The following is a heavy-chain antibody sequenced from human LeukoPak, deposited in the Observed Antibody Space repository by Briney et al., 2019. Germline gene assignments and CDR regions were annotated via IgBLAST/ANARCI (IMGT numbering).Heavy chain of an antibody. CDR3: ARRSRNGLDAFDI. CDR1: AYTFTGYY. CDR2: IDPNNGDT. Sequence: ASVKVSCKASAYTFTGYYLHWVRQAPGQGPAWMGWIDPNNGDTEYAQKFQGRVTMTRVRSISKAYMELSRLTSDDTAVYYCARRSRNGLDAFDIWGQGTMVTVSS. J-gene: IGHJ3*02. V-gene: IGHV1-2*02. D-gene: IGHD2-8*01.